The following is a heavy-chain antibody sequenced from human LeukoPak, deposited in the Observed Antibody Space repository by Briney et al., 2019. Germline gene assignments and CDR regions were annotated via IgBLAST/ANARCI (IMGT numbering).Heavy chain of an antibody. CDR1: GYTFTGYY. Sequence: GASVKVSCKASGYTFTGYYMHWVRQAPGQGLEWMGGIIPIFGTANYAQKFQGRVTITADESTSTAYMELSSLRSEDTAVYYCARRGCSGGSCYSEGYYYYMDVWGKGTTVTVSS. CDR2: IIPIFGTA. J-gene: IGHJ6*03. CDR3: ARRGCSGGSCYSEGYYYYMDV. V-gene: IGHV1-69*13. D-gene: IGHD2-15*01.